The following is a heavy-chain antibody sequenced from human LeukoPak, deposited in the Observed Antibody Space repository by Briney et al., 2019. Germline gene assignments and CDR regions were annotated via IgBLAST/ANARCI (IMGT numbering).Heavy chain of an antibody. CDR2: INPNSGST. V-gene: IGHV1-46*01. CDR1: GYTVTNYY. D-gene: IGHD4-11*01. CDR3: ARGRTTVTSVFDY. J-gene: IGHJ4*02. Sequence: ASVKVPCKASGYTVTNYYMHWVRQAPGQGLEWMGIINPNSGSTSYAQKFQGRVTMTRDMSTSTVYMELSSLRFEDTAVYYCARGRTTVTSVFDYWGQGTLVTVSS.